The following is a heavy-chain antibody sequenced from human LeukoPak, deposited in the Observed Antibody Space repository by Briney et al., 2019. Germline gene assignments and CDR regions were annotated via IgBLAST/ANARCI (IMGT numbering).Heavy chain of an antibody. CDR3: ARFPLATTLHYWYFDL. CDR2: IGSRTNTM. Sequence: GGSLRLSCAASGFTFHNYSMNWVRQAPGKGLEWVSYIGSRTNTMYYADSVQGRFTISRDNAKNSLYLQMNSLTAEYTAIYYCARFPLATTLHYWYFDLWGRGTQVIVSS. J-gene: IGHJ2*01. D-gene: IGHD2-15*01. CDR1: GFTFHNYS. V-gene: IGHV3-48*01.